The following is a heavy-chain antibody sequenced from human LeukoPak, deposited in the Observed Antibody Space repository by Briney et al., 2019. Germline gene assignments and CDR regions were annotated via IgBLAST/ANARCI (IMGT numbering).Heavy chain of an antibody. Sequence: GGSLRLSCAASGFTVSSNYMSWVRQAPGKGLEWVSAISGSVGSTYYADSVKGRFTISRDNSKNTLYLQMNSLRAEDTAVYFCAKAYCSSTSCYRPFDYWGQGTLVTVSS. D-gene: IGHD2-2*02. CDR2: ISGSVGST. CDR1: GFTVSSNY. V-gene: IGHV3-23*01. CDR3: AKAYCSSTSCYRPFDY. J-gene: IGHJ4*02.